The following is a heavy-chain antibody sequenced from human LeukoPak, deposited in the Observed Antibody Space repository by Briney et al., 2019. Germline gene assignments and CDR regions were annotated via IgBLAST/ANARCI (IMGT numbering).Heavy chain of an antibody. CDR3: ARDHYYDSGYFDY. V-gene: IGHV1-69*05. CDR2: IIPIFGTA. CDR1: GGTFSSYA. J-gene: IGHJ4*02. D-gene: IGHD3-22*01. Sequence: GASVKVSCKASGGTFSSYAISWVQQAPGQGLEWMGRIIPIFGTANYAQKFQGRVTITTDESTSTAYMELSSLRSEDTAVYYCARDHYYDSGYFDYWGQGTLVTVSS.